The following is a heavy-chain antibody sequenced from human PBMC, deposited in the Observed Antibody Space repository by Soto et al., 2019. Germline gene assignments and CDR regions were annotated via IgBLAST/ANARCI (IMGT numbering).Heavy chain of an antibody. CDR1: GGSISSYY. CDR3: ARDYGSGSGHYYYGMDV. CDR2: IYYSGST. Sequence: PSETLSLTCTVSGGSISSYYWSWIRQPPGKGLEWIGYIYYSGSTNYNPSLMSRVTISVDTSKNQFSLKLSSVTAADTAVYYCARDYGSGSGHYYYGMDVWGQGTTVTVPS. V-gene: IGHV4-59*01. D-gene: IGHD3-10*01. J-gene: IGHJ6*02.